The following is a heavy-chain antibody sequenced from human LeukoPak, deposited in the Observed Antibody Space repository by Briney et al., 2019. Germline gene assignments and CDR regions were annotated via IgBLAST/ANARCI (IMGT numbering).Heavy chain of an antibody. V-gene: IGHV1-24*01. J-gene: IGHJ4*02. CDR1: GYTLTELS. CDR2: FDPEDGET. Sequence: ASVKVSCKVSGYTLTELSMNWVRQAPGKGLEWMGGFDPEDGETIYAQKFQGRVTMTEDTSTDTAYMELSSLRSEDTAVYYCATLARWIRYFDWLLPFYWGQGTLVTVSS. D-gene: IGHD3-9*01. CDR3: ATLARWIRYFDWLLPFY.